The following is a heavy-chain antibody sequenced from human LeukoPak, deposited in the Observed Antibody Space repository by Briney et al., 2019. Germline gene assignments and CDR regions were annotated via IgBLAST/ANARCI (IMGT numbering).Heavy chain of an antibody. CDR2: INHSGST. Sequence: SETLSLTCAVYGVSFSGYYWSWIRQPPGKGLEWIGEINHSGSTNYNPSLKSRVTISVDTSKNQFSLKLSSVTAADTAVYYCARGRIGFGELLSYYFDYWGQGTLVTVSS. CDR3: ARGRIGFGELLSYYFDY. J-gene: IGHJ4*02. V-gene: IGHV4-34*01. CDR1: GVSFSGYY. D-gene: IGHD3-10*01.